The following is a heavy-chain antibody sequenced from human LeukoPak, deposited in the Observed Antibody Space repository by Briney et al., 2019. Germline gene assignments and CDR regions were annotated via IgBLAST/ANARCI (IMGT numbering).Heavy chain of an antibody. V-gene: IGHV3-7*01. CDR1: GFTFSAYW. D-gene: IGHD7-27*01. J-gene: IGHJ4*02. Sequence: GGSLRLSCAASGFTFSAYWMTWVRQAPRKGLEWVANIKEDGSEKYYVDSVKGRFTISRDNAKNSLYLQMNSLRVEDTAVYYCVRDGSSWGNFDYWGQGTLVSVSS. CDR3: VRDGSSWGNFDY. CDR2: IKEDGSEK.